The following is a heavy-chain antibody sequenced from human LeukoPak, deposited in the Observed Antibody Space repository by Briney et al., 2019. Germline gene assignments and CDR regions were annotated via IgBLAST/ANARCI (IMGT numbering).Heavy chain of an antibody. CDR2: IYYSGST. Sequence: PSETLSLTCAVYGGSFSGYYWSWIRQPPGKGLEWIGYIYYSGSTNYNPSLKSRVTISVDTSKNQFSLKLSSVTAADTAVYYCARDGIWGQGTLVTVSS. CDR3: ARDGI. V-gene: IGHV4-59*01. J-gene: IGHJ4*02. CDR1: GGSFSGYY.